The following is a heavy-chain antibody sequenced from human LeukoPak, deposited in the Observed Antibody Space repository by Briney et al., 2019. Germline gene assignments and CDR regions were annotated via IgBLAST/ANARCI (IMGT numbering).Heavy chain of an antibody. CDR3: ARVPLRAYYDSSGYYSDYYYGMDA. D-gene: IGHD3-22*01. J-gene: IGHJ6*02. CDR1: GGTLSSYA. Sequence: SVTVSCTASGGTLSSYAISWVRQAPGQGLEWMGGIIPIFGTANYAQKFQGRVTITADESTSTAYMELSSLRSEDTAVYYCARVPLRAYYDSSGYYSDYYYGMDAWGQGTTVTVSS. CDR2: IIPIFGTA. V-gene: IGHV1-69*13.